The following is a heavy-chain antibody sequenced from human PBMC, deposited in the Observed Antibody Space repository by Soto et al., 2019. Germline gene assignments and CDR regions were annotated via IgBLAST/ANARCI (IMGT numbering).Heavy chain of an antibody. D-gene: IGHD5-12*01. CDR2: ISAYSGNT. V-gene: IGHV1-18*04. Sequence: GASVKVSCKASGYTFTSYGISWVRQAPGQGLEWMGWISAYSGNTNYAQKLQGRVTMTTDTSTSTAYMELRSLRSDDTAVYYCAREVDIVAHDHGSGMDVWGQGTTVTVSS. CDR3: AREVDIVAHDHGSGMDV. CDR1: GYTFTSYG. J-gene: IGHJ6*02.